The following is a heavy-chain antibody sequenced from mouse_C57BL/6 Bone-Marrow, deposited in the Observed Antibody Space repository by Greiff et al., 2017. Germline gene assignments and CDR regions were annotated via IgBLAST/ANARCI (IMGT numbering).Heavy chain of an antibody. Sequence: QVQLQQSGAELVKPGASVKLSCKASGYTFTSYWMHLVKQRPGQGLEWIGMIHPNSGSTNYNEKFKSKATLTVDKSSSTAYMQLSSLTSEDSAVYYCARPSYYSNRDYWGQGTTLTVSS. J-gene: IGHJ2*01. V-gene: IGHV1-64*01. CDR2: IHPNSGST. CDR1: GYTFTSYW. D-gene: IGHD2-5*01. CDR3: ARPSYYSNRDY.